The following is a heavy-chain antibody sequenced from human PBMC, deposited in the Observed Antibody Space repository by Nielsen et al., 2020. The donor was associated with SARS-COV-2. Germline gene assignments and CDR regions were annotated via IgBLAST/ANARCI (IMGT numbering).Heavy chain of an antibody. CDR3: ARRRGGYFD. J-gene: IGHJ4*02. CDR1: GGSISSSSYY. CDR2: IYYSGST. V-gene: IGHV4-39*01. Sequence: SETLSLTCTVSGGSISSSSYYWGWIRQPPGKGLEWIGSIYYSGSTYYNPSLKSRVTISVDTSKNQFSLKLSSVTAADTAVYYCARRRGGYFDGGQGTLVTVSS. D-gene: IGHD3-9*01.